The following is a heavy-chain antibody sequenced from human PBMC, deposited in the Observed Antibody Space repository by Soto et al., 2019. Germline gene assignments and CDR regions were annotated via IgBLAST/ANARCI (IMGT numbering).Heavy chain of an antibody. J-gene: IGHJ4*02. Sequence: QVHLVQSGAEVKKPGASVKVSCKGSGYAFTTYGITWVRQDPGQGLEWMGWISAHNGNTNYAQKLQGRVTVTRDTSTSTAYMERRRLRYDDTAVYYCARGRHGDYWGQGALVTVSS. CDR3: ARGRHGDY. CDR2: ISAHNGNT. CDR1: GYAFTTYG. V-gene: IGHV1-18*01.